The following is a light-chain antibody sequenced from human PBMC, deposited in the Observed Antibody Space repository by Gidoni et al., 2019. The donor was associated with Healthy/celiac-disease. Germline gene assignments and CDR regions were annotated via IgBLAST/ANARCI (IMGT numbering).Light chain of an antibody. CDR1: QSISSW. V-gene: IGKV1-5*03. CDR3: QQYNSYPYT. J-gene: IGKJ2*01. CDR2: KAS. Sequence: DIQMPQSPSTLSASVGDRVTITCRASQSISSWLAWYQQKPGKAPKLLIYKASSLESGVPSRFSGSGSGTEFTHTISSLQPDDFATYYCQQYNSYPYTFGQGTKLEIK.